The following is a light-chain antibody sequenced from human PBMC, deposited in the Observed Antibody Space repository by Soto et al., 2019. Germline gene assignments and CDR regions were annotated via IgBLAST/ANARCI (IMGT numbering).Light chain of an antibody. CDR1: QSVSSSY. J-gene: IGKJ1*01. V-gene: IGKV3-20*01. Sequence: EIVLTQSTGTLSLSPGERATLSCRASQSVSSSYLAWYQQKPGQAPRLLIYGASSRATGIPDRFSGSGSGTDFTLTISRLEPEDFAVYYCPQYGRSATWTFGQGTKVEIK. CDR3: PQYGRSATWT. CDR2: GAS.